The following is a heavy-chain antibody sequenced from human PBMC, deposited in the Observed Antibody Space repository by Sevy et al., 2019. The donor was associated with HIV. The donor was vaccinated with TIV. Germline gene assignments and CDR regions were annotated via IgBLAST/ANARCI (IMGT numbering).Heavy chain of an antibody. CDR2: IYYSGST. J-gene: IGHJ6*03. D-gene: IGHD6-19*01. CDR3: ARSPKAGQLNYYYYMDV. V-gene: IGHV4-39*01. Sequence: SETLSLTCTVSGGSISSSSYYWGWIRQPPGKGLKWIGSIYYSGSTYYNPSLKSRVTISVDTSKNQFSLKLSSVTAADTAVYYCARSPKAGQLNYYYYMDVWGKGTTVTVSS. CDR1: GGSISSSSYY.